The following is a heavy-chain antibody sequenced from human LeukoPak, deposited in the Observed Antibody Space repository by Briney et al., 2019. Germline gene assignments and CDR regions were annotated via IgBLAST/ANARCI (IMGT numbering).Heavy chain of an antibody. CDR3: ARGGERQLEVYYYYYGMDV. D-gene: IGHD6-13*01. CDR1: GGSFSGYY. V-gene: IGHV4-34*01. CDR2: INHSGST. J-gene: IGHJ6*02. Sequence: SETLSLTCAVYGGSFSGYYWSWIRQPPGKGLEWIGEINHSGSTNYNPSLKSRVTISVDTSKNQFSLKLSSVTAADTAVYYCARGGERQLEVYYYYYGMDVWGQGTAVTVSS.